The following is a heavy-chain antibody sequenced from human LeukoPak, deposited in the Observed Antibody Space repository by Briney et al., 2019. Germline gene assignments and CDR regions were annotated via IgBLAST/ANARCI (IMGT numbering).Heavy chain of an antibody. CDR3: AREGGPYRPLDY. Sequence: SETLSLTCGVSGGSISNTNWWTWFRQPPGKGLEWIGEVNLQGSTNYNPPLKSRVAISVDKSENHISLKLTSVTAADTAVYYCAREGGPYRPLDYSGQGTLVTVAS. CDR1: GGSISNTNW. CDR2: VNLQGST. J-gene: IGHJ4*02. V-gene: IGHV4-4*02.